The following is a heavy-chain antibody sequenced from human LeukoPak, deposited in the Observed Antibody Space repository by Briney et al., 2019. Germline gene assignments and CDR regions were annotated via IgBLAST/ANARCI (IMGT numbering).Heavy chain of an antibody. CDR3: ARWGWLRPIDY. Sequence: SETLSLTCTVSGGSISSYYWSWIRQPPGKGLEWIGYIYYSGSTNYNPSLKSRVTISVDTSKNRFSLKLSSVTAADTAVYYCARWGWLRPIDYWGQGTLVTVSS. D-gene: IGHD5-12*01. V-gene: IGHV4-59*12. CDR1: GGSISSYY. CDR2: IYYSGST. J-gene: IGHJ4*02.